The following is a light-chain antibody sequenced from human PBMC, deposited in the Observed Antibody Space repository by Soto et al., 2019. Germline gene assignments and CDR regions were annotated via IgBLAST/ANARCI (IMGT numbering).Light chain of an antibody. Sequence: EIVLTQSPGTLSLSPGERATLSCRASQSVSSSYLAWYQQKPGQAPMLLIYGASSRATGIPDRFSGSGSGTDFTLTISRLEPEDFAVYSCQQYGSSPRLTFGGGTKVEIK. CDR1: QSVSSSY. CDR3: QQYGSSPRLT. J-gene: IGKJ4*01. CDR2: GAS. V-gene: IGKV3-20*01.